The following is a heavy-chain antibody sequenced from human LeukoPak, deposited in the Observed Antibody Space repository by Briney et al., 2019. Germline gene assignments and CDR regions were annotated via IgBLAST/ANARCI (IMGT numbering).Heavy chain of an antibody. CDR1: GFTFAEYV. CDR2: ISGDAATT. CDR3: AKDLSMVFHAFNI. D-gene: IGHD4/OR15-4a*01. J-gene: IGHJ3*02. V-gene: IGHV3-43*02. Sequence: GGSLRLSCAASGFTFAEYVTHWVRQAPGKGLEWVSLISGDAATTYYAPSVKGRVTVSRDNNKNSLFLQMNKLRTEDSALYYCAKDLSMVFHAFNIWGQGTLVPVSS.